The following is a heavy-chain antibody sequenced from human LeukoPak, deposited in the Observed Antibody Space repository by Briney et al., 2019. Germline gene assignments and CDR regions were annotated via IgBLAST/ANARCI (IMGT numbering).Heavy chain of an antibody. CDR3: ARRNSGYNNFDY. V-gene: IGHV4-39*01. CDR1: GGSISSSSYY. CDR2: IYYSGST. Sequence: PSETLSLTCTVPGGSISSSSYYWGWIRQPPGKGLEWIGSIYYSGSTYYNPSLKSRVTLSVDTSKYQFSLKLSSVTAADTAIYYCARRNSGYNNFDYWGQGTLVTVSS. D-gene: IGHD5-12*01. J-gene: IGHJ4*02.